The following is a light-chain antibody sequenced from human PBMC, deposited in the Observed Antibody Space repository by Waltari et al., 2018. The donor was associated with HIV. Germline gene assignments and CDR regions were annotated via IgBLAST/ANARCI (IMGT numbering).Light chain of an antibody. CDR2: EVD. Sequence: QSALTQPASVSGSPGQSITISCTGITTDVSSSNLVSWYQHHPGKAPKLMIFEVDKRPSGVSNRFSGSKSGNTASLTISWLQAEDEADYYCCSYASSGTFLVFGGGTNLTVL. CDR1: TTDVSSSNL. CDR3: CSYASSGTFLV. V-gene: IGLV2-23*02. J-gene: IGLJ2*01.